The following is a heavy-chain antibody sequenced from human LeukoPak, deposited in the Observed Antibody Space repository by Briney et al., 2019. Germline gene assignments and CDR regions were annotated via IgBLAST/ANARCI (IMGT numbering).Heavy chain of an antibody. CDR1: GFTFSNYN. CDR3: AREYFYTFDY. J-gene: IGHJ4*02. CDR2: ISSSSDTV. V-gene: IGHV3-48*01. Sequence: GGSLRLSCAASGFTFSNYNMNWVRQAPGKGLEWVSYISSSSDTVFYPDSVKGRFTISRDNAKNSLYLQMDSLTAEDTAVYYCAREYFYTFDYWGQGTLVTVSS. D-gene: IGHD2/OR15-2a*01.